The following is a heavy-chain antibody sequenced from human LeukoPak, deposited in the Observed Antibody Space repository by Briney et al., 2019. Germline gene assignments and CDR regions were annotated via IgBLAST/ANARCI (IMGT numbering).Heavy chain of an antibody. Sequence: ASVKVSCKASGYTFTGYSMHWVLQAPGQGLEWMGWINPNSGGTNYAQKFQGRVTMTRDTSVSTAYMELSRLRSDDTAVYYCARDDKAAGLYWGQGTLVTVSS. J-gene: IGHJ4*02. CDR2: INPNSGGT. V-gene: IGHV1-2*02. CDR3: ARDDKAAGLY. D-gene: IGHD1-14*01. CDR1: GYTFTGYS.